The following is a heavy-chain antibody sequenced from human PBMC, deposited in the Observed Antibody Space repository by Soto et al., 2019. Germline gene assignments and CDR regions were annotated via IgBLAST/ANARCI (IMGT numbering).Heavy chain of an antibody. V-gene: IGHV1-69*05. CDR2: IIPIFGTA. J-gene: IGHJ4*02. CDR3: ARALTTSRWRIYYFDY. CDR1: GGTFSSYA. D-gene: IGHD4-17*01. Sequence: SVKVSCKASGGTFSSYAISWVLQAPGQGLEWMGGIIPIFGTANYAQKFQDRVTMTRNTSISTAYMELSSLRSEDTAVYYCARALTTSRWRIYYFDYWGQGTLVTVSS.